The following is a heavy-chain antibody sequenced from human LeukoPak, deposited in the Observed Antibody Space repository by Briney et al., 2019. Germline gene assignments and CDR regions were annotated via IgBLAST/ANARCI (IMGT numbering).Heavy chain of an antibody. CDR2: IYYSGST. J-gene: IGHJ5*02. CDR1: GGSISSSSYY. Sequence: SETLSLTCTVSGGSISSSSYYWGWIRQPPGKGLEWIGSIYYSGSTNYNPSLKSRVTISVDTSKNQFSLKLSSVTAADTAVYYCARGSLFSGYDLYNWFDPWGQGTLVTVSS. CDR3: ARGSLFSGYDLYNWFDP. D-gene: IGHD5-12*01. V-gene: IGHV4-39*07.